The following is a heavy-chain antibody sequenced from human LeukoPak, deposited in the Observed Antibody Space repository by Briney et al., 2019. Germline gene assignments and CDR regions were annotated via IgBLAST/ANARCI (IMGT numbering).Heavy chain of an antibody. CDR2: VDHTRNT. D-gene: IGHD2-15*01. CDR3: ARGRVSSSTWCSTYYHYFYMDV. V-gene: IGHV4-59*01. Sequence: SETLSLTCSVSDDSITMYYWTWIRQPPGKGLEWIGYVDHTRNTNFNPSLNGRVSISRDTTKNLFSLSLRSVTAADTAVYFCARGRVSSSTWCSTYYHYFYMDVWGKGTTVTVSS. CDR1: DDSITMYY. J-gene: IGHJ6*03.